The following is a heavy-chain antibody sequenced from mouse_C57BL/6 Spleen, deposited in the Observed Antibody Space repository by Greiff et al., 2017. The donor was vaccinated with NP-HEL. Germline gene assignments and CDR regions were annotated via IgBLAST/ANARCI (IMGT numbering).Heavy chain of an antibody. Sequence: QVQLQQPGAELVKPGASVKLSCKASGYTFTSYWMQWVKQRPGQGLEWIGEIDPSDSYTNYNQKFKGKATLTVDTPSSTAYMQLSSLTSEDSAVYYCARRTAQAMTWGQGTTLTVSS. CDR3: ARRTAQAMT. CDR1: GYTFTSYW. J-gene: IGHJ2*01. D-gene: IGHD3-2*02. CDR2: IDPSDSYT. V-gene: IGHV1-50*01.